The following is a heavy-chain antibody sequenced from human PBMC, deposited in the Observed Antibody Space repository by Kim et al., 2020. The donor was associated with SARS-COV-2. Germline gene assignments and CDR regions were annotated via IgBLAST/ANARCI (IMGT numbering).Heavy chain of an antibody. CDR2: ISYDGSNK. Sequence: GGSLRLSCAASGFTFSSYAMHWVRQAPGKGLEWVAVISYDGSNKYYADSVKGRFTISRDNSKNTLYLQMNSLRAEDTAVYYCARDWQWLVFGIYYYGMDVWGQGTTVTVSS. V-gene: IGHV3-30-3*01. CDR3: ARDWQWLVFGIYYYGMDV. D-gene: IGHD6-19*01. J-gene: IGHJ6*02. CDR1: GFTFSSYA.